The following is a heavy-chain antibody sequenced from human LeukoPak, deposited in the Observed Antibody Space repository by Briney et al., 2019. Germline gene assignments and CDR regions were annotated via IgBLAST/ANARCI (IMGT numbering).Heavy chain of an antibody. D-gene: IGHD6-13*01. V-gene: IGHV3-23*01. J-gene: IGHJ4*02. CDR3: ARRGAAGTYYFDY. Sequence: GGSLRLSCAASGFTFSSYVMSWVRQAPGKGLEWVSAISGSGGGTCYADSVKGRFTISRDNSKNTLYLQTNSLRAEDTAVYYCARRGAAGTYYFDYWGQGTLVTVSS. CDR2: ISGSGGGT. CDR1: GFTFSSYV.